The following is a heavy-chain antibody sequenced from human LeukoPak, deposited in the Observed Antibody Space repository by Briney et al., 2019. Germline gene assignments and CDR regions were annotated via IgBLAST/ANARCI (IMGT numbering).Heavy chain of an antibody. D-gene: IGHD3-3*01. CDR1: GYTFTSYT. CDR3: AGEPNYYDFWRRLDP. CDR2: INAGNGNT. V-gene: IGHV1-3*01. J-gene: IGHJ5*02. Sequence: ASVKVSCKASGYTFTSYTMHWVRQAPGQRLEWMGWINAGNGNTKYSQKFQGRVTITRDTSASTAYMELSSLRSDDTAVYYCAGEPNYYDFWRRLDPWGQGTLVTVSS.